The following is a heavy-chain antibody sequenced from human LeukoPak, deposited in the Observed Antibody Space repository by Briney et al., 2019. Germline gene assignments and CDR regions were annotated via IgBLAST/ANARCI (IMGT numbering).Heavy chain of an antibody. J-gene: IGHJ4*02. CDR1: GXSFSSYA. D-gene: IGHD1-26*01. CDR2: ISSNGDST. CDR3: AMWELNY. Sequence: PGGSLRLSCSVSGXSFSSYAMHWVRQAPGKGLEYVSSISSNGDSTYYADSVKGRFIISRDNSKNTLFLQMSSLRAEDTAVYYCAMWELNYWGQGTLVTVSS. V-gene: IGHV3-64D*09.